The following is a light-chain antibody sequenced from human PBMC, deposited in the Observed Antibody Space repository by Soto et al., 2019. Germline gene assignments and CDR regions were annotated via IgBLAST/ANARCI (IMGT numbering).Light chain of an antibody. V-gene: IGKV1-8*01. CDR3: QQYYSYPIT. CDR1: QGISSY. J-gene: IGKJ5*01. Sequence: AIRMTQSPSSLSASTGDRVTITCRASQGISSYLAWYQQKPGKAPKLLIYAASTLQSGDPSRFSGSGSGTDFTLTTSCLQSEDFATYYCQQYYSYPITFGQGTRLEIK. CDR2: AAS.